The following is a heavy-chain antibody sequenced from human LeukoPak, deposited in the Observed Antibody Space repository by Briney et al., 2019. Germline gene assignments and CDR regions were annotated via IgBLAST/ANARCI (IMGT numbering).Heavy chain of an antibody. CDR2: FDPEDGET. Sequence: ASVKVSCKVSGYTLTELSMHWVRQARGKGLEGVGGFDPEDGETIYAQKFQGRVTMTEDTSTDTAYMYLSRLRSEATAVYYCATDTARPYYYDSSGPSSYWYFDLWGRGTLVTVSS. D-gene: IGHD3-22*01. V-gene: IGHV1-24*01. CDR3: ATDTARPYYYDSSGPSSYWYFDL. CDR1: GYTLTELS. J-gene: IGHJ2*01.